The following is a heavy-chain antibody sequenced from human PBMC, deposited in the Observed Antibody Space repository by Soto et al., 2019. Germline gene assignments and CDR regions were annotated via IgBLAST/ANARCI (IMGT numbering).Heavy chain of an antibody. D-gene: IGHD3-22*01. CDR2: VYYSGST. CDR3: ARMSYFYDKWYFDL. J-gene: IGHJ2*01. CDR1: GASINNNDYY. V-gene: IGHV4-30-4*01. Sequence: QLQESGPGLVMPSQTLSLTCTVSGASINNNDYYWSWIRQTPGKGLEWIGYVYYSGSTDYIPSLKSRLSMSIDKSQNQFTLKLNSVNAADTATYYCARMSYFYDKWYFDLWGRGTLVTVSS.